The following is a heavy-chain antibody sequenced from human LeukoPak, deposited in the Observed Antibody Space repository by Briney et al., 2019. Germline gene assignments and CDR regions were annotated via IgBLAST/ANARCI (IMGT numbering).Heavy chain of an antibody. D-gene: IGHD3-3*01. CDR2: ISYDGSNK. Sequence: GGSLRLSCAASGFTFSSYGMHWVRQAPGKGLEWVAVISYDGSNKYYADSVKGRFTISRDNAKNSLYLQMNSLRAEDTAVYYCARVPYDFWSGYWGPSDAFDIWGQGTMVTVSS. V-gene: IGHV3-30*03. CDR1: GFTFSSYG. CDR3: ARVPYDFWSGYWGPSDAFDI. J-gene: IGHJ3*02.